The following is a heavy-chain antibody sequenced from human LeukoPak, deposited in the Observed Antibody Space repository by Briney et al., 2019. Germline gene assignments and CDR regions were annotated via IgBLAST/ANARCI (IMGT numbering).Heavy chain of an antibody. CDR3: ARVPNVEMATKKGFDI. D-gene: IGHD5-24*01. V-gene: IGHV3-74*01. CDR2: INSDGSST. J-gene: IGHJ3*02. Sequence: GRSLRLSCAASGFTFDDYAMHWVRQAPGKGLVWVSRINSDGSSTSYADSVKGRFTISRENAKNTLYLQMNSLRAEDTAVYYCARVPNVEMATKKGFDIWGQGTMVTVST. CDR1: GFTFDDYA.